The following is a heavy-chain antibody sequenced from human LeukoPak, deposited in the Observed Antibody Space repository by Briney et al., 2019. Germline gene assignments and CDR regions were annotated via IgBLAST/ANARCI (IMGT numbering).Heavy chain of an antibody. CDR3: ARHLVDDSSGYYYGAYDY. CDR2: INHSGST. Sequence: SETLSLTCAVYGGSFSGYYWSWIRQPPGKGLEWIGEINHSGSTNYNPSLKSRVTISVDTSKNQFSLKLSSVTAADTAVYYCARHLVDDSSGYYYGAYDYWGQGTLVTVSS. V-gene: IGHV4-34*01. D-gene: IGHD3-22*01. J-gene: IGHJ4*02. CDR1: GGSFSGYY.